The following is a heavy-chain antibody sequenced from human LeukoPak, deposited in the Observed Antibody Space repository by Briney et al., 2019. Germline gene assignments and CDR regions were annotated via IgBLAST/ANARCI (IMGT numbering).Heavy chain of an antibody. D-gene: IGHD3-10*01. CDR3: TTDRYLWFGELLYPKY. J-gene: IGHJ4*02. CDR1: GFTFSNAW. V-gene: IGHV3-15*01. CDR2: IKSKTDGGTT. Sequence: GGSLRLSCAVSGFTFSNAWMSWVRQAPGKGLEWVGGIKSKTDGGTTDYAAPVKGRFTISRDDSKNTLYLQMNSLKTEDTAVYYCTTDRYLWFGELLYPKYWGQGTLVTVSS.